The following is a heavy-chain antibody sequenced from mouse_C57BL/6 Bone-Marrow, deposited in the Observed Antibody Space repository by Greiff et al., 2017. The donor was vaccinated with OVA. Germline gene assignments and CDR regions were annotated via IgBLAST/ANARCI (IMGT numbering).Heavy chain of an antibody. Sequence: EVKLVESGGGLVKPGGSLKLSCAASGFTFSSYAMSWVRQTPEKRLEWVATISDGGSYTYYPDNVKGRFTISRDNAKNNLYLQMSHLKSEDTAMYYCARDLPYYYGSSPWFAYWGQGTLVTVSA. J-gene: IGHJ3*01. V-gene: IGHV5-4*01. CDR1: GFTFSSYA. CDR2: ISDGGSYT. D-gene: IGHD1-1*01. CDR3: ARDLPYYYGSSPWFAY.